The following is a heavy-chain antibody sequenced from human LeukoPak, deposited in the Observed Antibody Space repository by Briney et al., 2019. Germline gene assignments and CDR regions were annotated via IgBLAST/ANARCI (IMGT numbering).Heavy chain of an antibody. V-gene: IGHV4-59*01. CDR3: ASGPLRGWLELDYYYYGMDV. J-gene: IGHJ6*02. Sequence: SETLSLTCTVSGGSISSYYWSWIRQPPGKGLGWIGYIYYSGSTNYNPSLKSRVTISVDTSKNQFSLKLSSVTAADTAVYYCASGPLRGWLELDYYYYGMDVWGQGTTVTVSS. CDR1: GGSISSYY. D-gene: IGHD5-24*01. CDR2: IYYSGST.